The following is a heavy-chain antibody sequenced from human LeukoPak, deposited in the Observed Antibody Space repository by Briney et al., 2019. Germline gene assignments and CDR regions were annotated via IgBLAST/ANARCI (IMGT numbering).Heavy chain of an antibody. J-gene: IGHJ4*02. D-gene: IGHD6-13*01. CDR1: EFTFSSYG. V-gene: IGHV3-33*01. Sequence: PGGSLRLSCAASEFTFSSYGMNWVRQAPGKGLEWVAVIWYDGSNKYYGDSVKGRFTISRDNSKNTVSLQMNSLRVEDTAVYYCARLGSSWSFDYWGQGTLVTVSS. CDR2: IWYDGSNK. CDR3: ARLGSSWSFDY.